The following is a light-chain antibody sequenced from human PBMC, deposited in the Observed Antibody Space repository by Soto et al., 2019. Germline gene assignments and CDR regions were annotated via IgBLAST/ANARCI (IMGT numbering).Light chain of an antibody. CDR3: SSYSTINPRV. CDR1: SSDVGNYDY. V-gene: IGLV2-14*01. CDR2: EVR. Sequence: QSVLTQPASVSGSPGQSITISCTGTSSDVGNYDYVSWYQHHPGKAPKVLIYEVRNRPSGVSNRFSGSKSGNTASLTISGLQAEDEADYYCSSYSTINPRVSRPGNKVTVL. J-gene: IGLJ1*01.